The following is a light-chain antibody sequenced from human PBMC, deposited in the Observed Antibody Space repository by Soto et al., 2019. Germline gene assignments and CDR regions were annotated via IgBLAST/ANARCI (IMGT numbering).Light chain of an antibody. V-gene: IGKV3-20*01. CDR2: GVS. Sequence: ENVLTQSPGTLSLSPGERATLSCRATQSVTSRYFAWYQQKPGQAPRLLIYGVSSRATDNPDRFSGSGSGTDFTLTISRLEPEDFVVYYCQQYSTLPHTFGQGTKLEVK. CDR1: QSVTSRY. CDR3: QQYSTLPHT. J-gene: IGKJ2*01.